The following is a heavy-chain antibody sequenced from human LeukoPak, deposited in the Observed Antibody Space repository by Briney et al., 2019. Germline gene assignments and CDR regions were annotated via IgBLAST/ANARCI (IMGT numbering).Heavy chain of an antibody. D-gene: IGHD5-12*01. CDR3: ARDDSDVGIVATISREGDYFDY. V-gene: IGHV3-30-3*01. CDR1: GFTFSSYA. CDR2: IAYDGSKK. Sequence: GGPLRLSCAASGFTFSSYAMHWVRQAPGKGLEWVAVIAYDGSKKYYADSVKGRFTISRDNSKYTLYLQMNSLRAEDTAVYYCARDDSDVGIVATISREGDYFDYWGQGTLVTVSS. J-gene: IGHJ4*02.